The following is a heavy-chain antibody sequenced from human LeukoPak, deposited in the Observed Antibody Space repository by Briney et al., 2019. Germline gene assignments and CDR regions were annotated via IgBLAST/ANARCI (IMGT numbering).Heavy chain of an antibody. CDR3: ARDGGYCEGITCPGDL. J-gene: IGHJ5*02. V-gene: IGHV3-7*03. CDR1: GFTVGTYW. CDR2: IDRDGTMK. Sequence: GGSLRLSCAASGFTVGTYWMSWVRQAPGKGLEWVANIDRDGTMKFYLDSLEGRFTISRDNAKNSLYLQGNSLRVEDTAVYYCARDGGYCEGITCPGDLWGQGALVAVSS. D-gene: IGHD2-15*01.